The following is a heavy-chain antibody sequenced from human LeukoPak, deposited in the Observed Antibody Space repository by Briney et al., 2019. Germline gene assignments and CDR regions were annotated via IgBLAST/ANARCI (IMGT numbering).Heavy chain of an antibody. V-gene: IGHV3-23*01. D-gene: IGHD3-10*01. J-gene: IGHJ5*01. Sequence: GGSLRLSCAASGFTLSSYAMSWVRQAPGKGLEWVSAISGSGGSTYYADSVKGRFTISRDNSKNTLYLQMNSLRAEDTALYYCARGQSNYYASGSRWFDSWGQGTLVTVSS. CDR3: ARGQSNYYASGSRWFDS. CDR1: GFTLSSYA. CDR2: ISGSGGST.